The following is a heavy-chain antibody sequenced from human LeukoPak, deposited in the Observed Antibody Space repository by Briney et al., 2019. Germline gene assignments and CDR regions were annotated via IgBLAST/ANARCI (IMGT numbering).Heavy chain of an antibody. D-gene: IGHD2-21*02. CDR2: INSDGSST. J-gene: IGHJ1*01. V-gene: IGHV3-74*01. CDR1: GFTFSSYW. CDR3: ARASYCGGDCYSRYFQH. Sequence: EGSLRLSCAASGFTFSSYWMHRVRQAPGKGLVWVSRINSDGSSTSYADSVKGRFTISRDNAKNTLYLQMNSLRAEDTAVYYCARASYCGGDCYSRYFQHWGQGTLVTVSS.